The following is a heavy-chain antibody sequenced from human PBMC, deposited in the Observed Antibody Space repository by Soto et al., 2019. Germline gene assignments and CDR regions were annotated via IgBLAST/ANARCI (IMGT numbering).Heavy chain of an antibody. J-gene: IGHJ5*02. D-gene: IGHD3-22*01. Sequence: ETLSLTCTVSGGSISSYYWSWIRQPPGKGLEWIGYIYYSGSTNYNPSLKSRVTISVDTSKNQFSLKLSSVTAADTAVYYCARDRSGYSNWFDPWGQGTLVTVSS. CDR1: GGSISSYY. CDR3: ARDRSGYSNWFDP. CDR2: IYYSGST. V-gene: IGHV4-59*01.